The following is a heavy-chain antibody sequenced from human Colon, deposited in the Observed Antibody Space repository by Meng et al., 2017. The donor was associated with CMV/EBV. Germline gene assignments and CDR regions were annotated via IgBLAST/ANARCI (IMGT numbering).Heavy chain of an antibody. Sequence: GGSLRLSCAASGFTFSSYEMNRVRQGPGKGLEWVALISWNSDDIGYADSVKGRFTISRDNAKNSLYLQMNSLRPEDTALYYCVKDTTPRTTMFGVVTPRTSYGMDVWGQGTTVTVSS. D-gene: IGHD3-3*01. V-gene: IGHV3-9*01. CDR3: VKDTTPRTTMFGVVTPRTSYGMDV. CDR1: GFTFSSYE. CDR2: ISWNSDDI. J-gene: IGHJ6*02.